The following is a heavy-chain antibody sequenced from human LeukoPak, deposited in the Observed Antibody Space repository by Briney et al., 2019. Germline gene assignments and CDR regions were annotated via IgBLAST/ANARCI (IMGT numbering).Heavy chain of an antibody. CDR2: ISGSGGST. V-gene: IGHV3-23*01. CDR1: GFTFSSYA. CDR3: AKDDSYDSSGYHDPFGDY. J-gene: IGHJ4*02. D-gene: IGHD3-22*01. Sequence: GGSLRLSCAASGFTFSSYAMSWVRQAPGKGLEWVSAISGSGGSTYYADSVKGRFTISRDNSKNTLYLQMNSLRAEDTAVYYCAKDDSYDSSGYHDPFGDYWGQGTLVTVPS.